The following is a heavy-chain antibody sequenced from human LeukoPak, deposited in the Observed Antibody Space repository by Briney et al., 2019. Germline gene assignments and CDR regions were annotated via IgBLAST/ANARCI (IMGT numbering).Heavy chain of an antibody. CDR3: ARTTAGGYTYNYFYYYYMDV. J-gene: IGHJ6*03. V-gene: IGHV4-59*01. CDR1: GFTFSDYY. Sequence: GSLRLSCTASGFTFSDYYMAWIRQTPGKGLEWIGYIYYSGSTNYNPSLKSRISISVDTSKNQFSLKLSSVTAADTAVYYCARTTAGGYTYNYFYYYYMDVWAKGPRSPSP. D-gene: IGHD5-18*01. CDR2: IYYSGST.